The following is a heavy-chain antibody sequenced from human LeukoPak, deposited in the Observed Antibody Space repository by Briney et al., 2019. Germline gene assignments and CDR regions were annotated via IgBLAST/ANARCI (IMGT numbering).Heavy chain of an antibody. D-gene: IGHD2-21*02. CDR2: IWYDGSNK. V-gene: IGHV3-33*01. J-gene: IGHJ4*02. CDR1: GFTFSSYG. Sequence: GGSLRLSCAASGFTFSSYGMHWVRQAPGKGLEWVASIWYDGSNKYYADSVKGRFTISRDNSKNTLYLQMNSLRAEDTAVYYCAREEGTDCGGDCYSGYWGQGTLVTVSS. CDR3: AREEGTDCGGDCYSGY.